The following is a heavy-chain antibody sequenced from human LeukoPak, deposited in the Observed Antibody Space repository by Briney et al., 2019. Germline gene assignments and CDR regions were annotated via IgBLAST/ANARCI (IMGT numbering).Heavy chain of an antibody. CDR2: IYYSGST. D-gene: IGHD3-10*01. CDR1: GGSISSSSYY. Sequence: SETLSLTCTVSGGSISSSSYYWGWIRQPPGKGLEWIGSIYYSGSTYYNPSLKSRVTISVDTSKNQFSLKLSSVTAADTAVYYCERVLLWFGQYYFDYWGQGTLVTVSS. J-gene: IGHJ4*02. V-gene: IGHV4-39*01. CDR3: ERVLLWFGQYYFDY.